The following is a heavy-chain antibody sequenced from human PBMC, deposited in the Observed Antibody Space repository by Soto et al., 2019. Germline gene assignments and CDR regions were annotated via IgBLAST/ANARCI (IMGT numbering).Heavy chain of an antibody. CDR3: ARSYDFWSGYYRPLFSY. CDR2: IYPCDSDT. V-gene: IGHV5-51*01. Sequence: GESLKISCKGSGYSFTSYWIGWVRQMPGKGLEWMGIIYPCDSDTRYSPSFQGQVTISADKSISTAYLQWSSLKASDTAMYYCARSYDFWSGYYRPLFSYWGQGTLVTVSS. CDR1: GYSFTSYW. D-gene: IGHD3-3*01. J-gene: IGHJ4*02.